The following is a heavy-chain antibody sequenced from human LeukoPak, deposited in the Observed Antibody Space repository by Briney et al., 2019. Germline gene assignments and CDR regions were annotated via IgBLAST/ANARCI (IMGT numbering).Heavy chain of an antibody. V-gene: IGHV3-21*01. CDR2: ITSGSSYI. Sequence: GGSLRLSCAASGFTFSSYNMNWVRQAPGKGLEWVSSITSGSSYIYYADSVKGRFTISRDNAKNSLFLQMNSLRAEDTAVYYCAELGITMIGGVWGKGTTVTISS. CDR1: GFTFSSYN. J-gene: IGHJ6*04. D-gene: IGHD3-10*02. CDR3: AELGITMIGGV.